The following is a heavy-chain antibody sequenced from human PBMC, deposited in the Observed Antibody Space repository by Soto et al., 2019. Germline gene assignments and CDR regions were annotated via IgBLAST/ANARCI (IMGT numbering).Heavy chain of an antibody. CDR2: IYYSGIT. CDR1: GGSISSGGYY. V-gene: IGHV4-31*03. CDR3: ARVLGRFGELLTGWGVAPWRNWFDP. Sequence: SETLSLTCTVSGGSISSGGYYWSWIRQHPGKGLEWIGYIYYSGITYYNPSLKSRVTISVDTSKNQFSLKLSSVTAADTAVYYCARVLGRFGELLTGWGVAPWRNWFDPWGQGTLVTVSS. J-gene: IGHJ5*02. D-gene: IGHD3-10*01.